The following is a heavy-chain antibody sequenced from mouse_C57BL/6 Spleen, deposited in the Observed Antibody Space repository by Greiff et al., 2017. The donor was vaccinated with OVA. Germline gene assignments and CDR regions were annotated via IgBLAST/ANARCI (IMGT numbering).Heavy chain of an antibody. Sequence: QVQLQQPGAELVKPGASVKLSCKASGYTFTSYWMQWVKQRPGQGLEWIGEIDPSDSYTNYNQKFKGKATLTVDTSSSTAYMQLSSLTSEDYAVYCCALYGSEAMDYWGQGTSVTVSS. CDR3: ALYGSEAMDY. J-gene: IGHJ4*01. V-gene: IGHV1-50*01. CDR1: GYTFTSYW. D-gene: IGHD1-1*01. CDR2: IDPSDSYT.